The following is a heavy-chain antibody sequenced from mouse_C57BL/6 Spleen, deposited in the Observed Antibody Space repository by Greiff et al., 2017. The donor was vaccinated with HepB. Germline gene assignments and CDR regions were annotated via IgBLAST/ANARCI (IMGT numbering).Heavy chain of an antibody. CDR2: IDPSDSYT. V-gene: IGHV1-69*01. CDR1: GYTFTSYW. J-gene: IGHJ2*01. CDR3: ARYGYGSIYFDY. D-gene: IGHD1-1*01. Sequence: QVQLQQPGAELVMPGASVKLSCKASGYTFTSYWMHWVKQRPGQGLEWIGEIDPSDSYTNYNQKFKGKSTLTVDKSSSTAYMQLSSLTSEDSAVYYCARYGYGSIYFDYWGQGTTLTVSS.